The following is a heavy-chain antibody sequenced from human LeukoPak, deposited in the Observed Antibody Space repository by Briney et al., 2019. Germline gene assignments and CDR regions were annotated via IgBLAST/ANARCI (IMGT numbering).Heavy chain of an antibody. D-gene: IGHD2-15*01. Sequence: GRSLRLSCAASGFTFSSYGMHWVRQAPGKGLEWVAVISYDGSNKYYADSVKGRFTISRDNSKNTLYLQMNSLRAEDTAVYYCAKVGGSPTPGAFDIWGQGTMVTVSS. CDR2: ISYDGSNK. CDR3: AKVGGSPTPGAFDI. V-gene: IGHV3-30*18. J-gene: IGHJ3*02. CDR1: GFTFSSYG.